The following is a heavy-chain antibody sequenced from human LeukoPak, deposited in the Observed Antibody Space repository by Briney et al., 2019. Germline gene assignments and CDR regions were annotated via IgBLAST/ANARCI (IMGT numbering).Heavy chain of an antibody. CDR1: GGSISSSSYY. V-gene: IGHV4-39*07. CDR2: IYYSGST. J-gene: IGHJ4*02. Sequence: SETLSLTCTVSGGSISSSSYYWGWIRQPPGKGLEWIGSIYYSGSTYYNPSLKSRVTISVDTSKNQFSLKLSSVTAADTAVYYCARATIFGVVIIHFDYWGQGTLVTVSS. CDR3: ARATIFGVVIIHFDY. D-gene: IGHD3-3*01.